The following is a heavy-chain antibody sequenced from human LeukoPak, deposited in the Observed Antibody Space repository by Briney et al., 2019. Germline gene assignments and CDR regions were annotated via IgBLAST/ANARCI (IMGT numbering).Heavy chain of an antibody. J-gene: IGHJ6*03. CDR1: GFTVSSNY. CDR2: IYSGGST. D-gene: IGHD1-26*01. Sequence: PGGSLRLSCAASGFTVSSNYMSWVRQAPGKGLEWVSVIYSGGSTYYADSVKGRFTISRDNSKNTLYLQMNSLRAEDTAVYYCARKVWENYYYMDVWGKGTTVTVSS. V-gene: IGHV3-53*01. CDR3: ARKVWENYYYMDV.